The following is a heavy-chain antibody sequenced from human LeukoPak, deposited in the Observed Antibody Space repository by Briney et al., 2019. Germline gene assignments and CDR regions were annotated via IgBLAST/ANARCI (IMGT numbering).Heavy chain of an antibody. CDR3: ARRGIWDLQIGNWFDP. Sequence: SETLSLTCSISGDSITTNSYWWGWIRQSPGKGLEWIGSIYSSGNSYYNPSLKTRATISPDPSKNQYSLRLTYVTAADAAIYYCARRGIWDLQIGNWFDPWGQGILVIVSS. J-gene: IGHJ5*02. V-gene: IGHV4-39*01. CDR1: GDSITTNSYW. CDR2: IYSSGNS. D-gene: IGHD3-16*01.